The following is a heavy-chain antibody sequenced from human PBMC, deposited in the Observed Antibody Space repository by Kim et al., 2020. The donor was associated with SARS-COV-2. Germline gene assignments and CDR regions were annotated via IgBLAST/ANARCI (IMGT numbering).Heavy chain of an antibody. CDR2: IYYSGST. CDR1: GGSISTYY. D-gene: IGHD5-18*01. Sequence: SETLSITCTVSGGSISTYYWSWIRQPPGKGLEWIGYIYYSGSTNYNPSLKSRLTISVDTSKNQFSLKLSSVTAADTAMYYCARTNTAIVTDDAFDIWGQGTMVTVSS. J-gene: IGHJ3*02. V-gene: IGHV4-59*01. CDR3: ARTNTAIVTDDAFDI.